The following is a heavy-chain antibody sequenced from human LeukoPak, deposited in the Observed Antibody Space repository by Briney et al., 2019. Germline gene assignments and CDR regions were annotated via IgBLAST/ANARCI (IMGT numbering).Heavy chain of an antibody. V-gene: IGHV4-59*01. Sequence: SETLSLTCTVSGGSISSYYWNWTRQPPGKGLEWIGYIYYSGTTNYNPSLKSRVTISVDTSKNQFSLKLSSVTAAGTAVYYCARGVYIAAAQYGYWGQGTLVTVSS. CDR1: GGSISSYY. J-gene: IGHJ4*02. CDR2: IYYSGTT. CDR3: ARGVYIAAAQYGY. D-gene: IGHD6-13*01.